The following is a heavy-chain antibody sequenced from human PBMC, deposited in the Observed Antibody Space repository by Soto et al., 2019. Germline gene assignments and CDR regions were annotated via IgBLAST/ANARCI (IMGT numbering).Heavy chain of an antibody. V-gene: IGHV3-30*18. Sequence: QVQLVESGGGVVQPGRSLRLSCAASGFTFSSYGMHWVRQVPGKGLEWVAVISYDGSNKYYADSVKGRFTISRDNSKNTLYLQMSSLRAEDTSVYYCAQDQGCSGGSCYPWYFDYWGQGTLVTVSS. D-gene: IGHD2-15*01. J-gene: IGHJ4*02. CDR2: ISYDGSNK. CDR1: GFTFSSYG. CDR3: AQDQGCSGGSCYPWYFDY.